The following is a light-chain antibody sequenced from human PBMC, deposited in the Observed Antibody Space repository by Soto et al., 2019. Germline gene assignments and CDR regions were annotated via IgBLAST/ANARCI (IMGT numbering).Light chain of an antibody. J-gene: IGKJ1*01. CDR2: SAS. Sequence: AIQMTQSPSSLSASVGDRVTITCRASQGIRDDLGWYQQKPGKAPKLLIYSASTLQRGVPSRFSGSGSGTDFTLTINSLQPEDFATYYCLQDNTYPWTFGQGTKVDLK. CDR1: QGIRDD. V-gene: IGKV1-6*01. CDR3: LQDNTYPWT.